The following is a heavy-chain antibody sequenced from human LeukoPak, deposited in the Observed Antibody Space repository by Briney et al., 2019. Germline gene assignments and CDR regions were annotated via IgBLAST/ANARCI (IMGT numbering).Heavy chain of an antibody. CDR3: AREAPQLRLFDY. Sequence: SETLSLTCTVSGGSISSYYWSWIRQPPGKGLEWIGYIYYSGSTNYNPSLKSRVTISVDTSKNQFSLKLSSVTAADTAVYYCAREAPQLRLFDYWGQGTLVTVSS. J-gene: IGHJ4*02. V-gene: IGHV4-59*12. D-gene: IGHD2-2*01. CDR2: IYYSGST. CDR1: GGSISSYY.